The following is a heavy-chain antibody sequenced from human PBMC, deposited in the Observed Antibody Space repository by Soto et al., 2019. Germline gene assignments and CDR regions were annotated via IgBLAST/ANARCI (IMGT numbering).Heavy chain of an antibody. Sequence: QVQLQESGPRLVKPSETLSLTCTVSGGSMTNYYWAWIRQPAGKGLEWIGRIFGIGYTNYNPSLKSRVILSVDTSKSQFSLKLTSVTAADTAVYYCVREGDFSYNNGHPLFDYWGQGTLVSVSS. CDR3: VREGDFSYNNGHPLFDY. D-gene: IGHD3-3*01. CDR1: GGSMTNYY. CDR2: IFGIGYT. V-gene: IGHV4-4*07. J-gene: IGHJ4*02.